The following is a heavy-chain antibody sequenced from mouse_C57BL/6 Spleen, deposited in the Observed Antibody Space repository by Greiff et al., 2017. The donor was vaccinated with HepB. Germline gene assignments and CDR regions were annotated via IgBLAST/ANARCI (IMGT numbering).Heavy chain of an antibody. Sequence: QVQLKESGPGLVQPSQSLSITCTVSGFSLTSYGVHWVRQSPGKGLEWMGVIWSGGSTDYNATFISRLSISKDNSKSQVFFKMNSLQADDTAIYYCATYSNLVMVYWGQGTSVTVSS. CDR1: GFSLTSYG. J-gene: IGHJ4*01. CDR2: IWSGGST. V-gene: IGHV2-2*01. CDR3: ATYSNLVMVY. D-gene: IGHD2-5*01.